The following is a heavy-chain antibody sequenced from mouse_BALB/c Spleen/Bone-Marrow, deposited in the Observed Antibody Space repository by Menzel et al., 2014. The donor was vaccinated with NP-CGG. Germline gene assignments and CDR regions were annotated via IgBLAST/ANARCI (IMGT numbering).Heavy chain of an antibody. Sequence: EVKLMESGGGLVQPGGSLRLSCATSGFTFTDYYMNWVRQPPGKALEWLGFIRNKANGYTTEYSASVKGRFTISRDSSQNILYPQMNTLRAEDSATYYCARDKGRVFFDYWGQGTTLTVSS. CDR1: GFTFTDYY. J-gene: IGHJ2*01. CDR3: ARDKGRVFFDY. CDR2: IRNKANGYTT. V-gene: IGHV7-3*02.